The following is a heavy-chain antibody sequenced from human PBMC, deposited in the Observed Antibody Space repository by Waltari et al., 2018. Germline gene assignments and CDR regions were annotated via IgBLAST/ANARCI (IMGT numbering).Heavy chain of an antibody. CDR2: VKSTTEGGTT. CDR3: STDSIGVAVDY. Sequence: VKPGGSLRLSCAASGLTFSDAWMSWVRQAPGKGLERVGRVKSTTEGGTTDYAAPVKGRFTISRDDLKTTLYVQMNSLKNEDTAVYYCSTDSIGVAVDYWGQGTLFTVSS. V-gene: IGHV3-15*01. CDR1: GLTFSDAW. J-gene: IGHJ4*02. D-gene: IGHD6-19*01.